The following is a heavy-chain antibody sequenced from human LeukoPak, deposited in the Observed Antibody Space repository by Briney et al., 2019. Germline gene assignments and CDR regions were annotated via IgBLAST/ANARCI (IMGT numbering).Heavy chain of an antibody. CDR3: ASQGGGSYPFDY. CDR2: IYYSGST. CDR1: GGSISSSSYY. V-gene: IGHV4-39*07. D-gene: IGHD1-26*01. Sequence: TSETLSLTCTVSGGSISSSSYYWGWIRQPPGKGLEWIGSIYYSGSTYYNPSLKSRVTISVDKSKNQFSLKLSSVTAADTAVYYCASQGGGSYPFDYWGQGTLVTVSS. J-gene: IGHJ4*02.